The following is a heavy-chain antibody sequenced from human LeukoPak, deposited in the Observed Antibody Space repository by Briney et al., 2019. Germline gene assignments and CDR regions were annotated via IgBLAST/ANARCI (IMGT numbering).Heavy chain of an antibody. D-gene: IGHD6-19*01. CDR1: GGSISSYY. J-gene: IGHJ4*02. CDR2: IYYSGST. V-gene: IGHV4-59*08. Sequence: SETLSLTCTVSGGSISSYYWSWIRQPPGKGLEWIGYIYYSGSTNYNPSLKSRVTISVDTSKNQFPLKLSSVTAADTAVYYCASSIAVAGSFDYWGQGTLVTVSS. CDR3: ASSIAVAGSFDY.